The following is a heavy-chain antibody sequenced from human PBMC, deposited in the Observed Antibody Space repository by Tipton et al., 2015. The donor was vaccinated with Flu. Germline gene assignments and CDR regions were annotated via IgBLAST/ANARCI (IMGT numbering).Heavy chain of an antibody. CDR2: ISSSSSYI. Sequence: SLRLSCTGPRFTFRSYAMSWVRQAPGKGLEWVSSISSSSSYIYYADSVKGRFTISRDDAKNSLYLQMNSLRAEDTAVYYCARGLLWDVAGDDAFDIWGQGTMVTVSS. V-gene: IGHV3-21*01. D-gene: IGHD1-26*01. J-gene: IGHJ3*02. CDR3: ARGLLWDVAGDDAFDI. CDR1: RFTFRSYA.